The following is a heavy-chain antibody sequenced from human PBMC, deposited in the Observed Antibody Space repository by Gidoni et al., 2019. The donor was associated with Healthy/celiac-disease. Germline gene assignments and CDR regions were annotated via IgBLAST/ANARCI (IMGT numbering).Heavy chain of an antibody. J-gene: IGHJ4*02. CDR3: ARLGGGYSDYDY. CDR1: GGSISSSSYY. V-gene: IGHV4-39*01. D-gene: IGHD5-18*01. CDR2: IYYSGST. Sequence: QLQLQESGPGLVKPSETLSLTCTVSGGSISSSSYYWGWIRQPPGKGLEWIGSIYYSGSTYYNPSLKSRVTISVDTSKNQFSLKLSSVTAADTAVYYCARLGGGYSDYDYWGQGTLVTVSS.